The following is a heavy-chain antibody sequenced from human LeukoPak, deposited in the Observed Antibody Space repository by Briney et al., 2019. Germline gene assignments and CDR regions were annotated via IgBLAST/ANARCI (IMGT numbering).Heavy chain of an antibody. CDR2: IIPIFGTA. CDR3: ASVTVTTWAPDGHMDV. D-gene: IGHD4-11*01. J-gene: IGHJ6*03. V-gene: IGHV1-69*05. Sequence: SVKVSCKASGGTFSSYAISWVRQAPGQGLEWMGGIIPIFGTANYAQKFQGRVTITTDESTSTAYMEVSSLRIEDTAVYYCASVTVTTWAPDGHMDVWGKGTTVTVSS. CDR1: GGTFSSYA.